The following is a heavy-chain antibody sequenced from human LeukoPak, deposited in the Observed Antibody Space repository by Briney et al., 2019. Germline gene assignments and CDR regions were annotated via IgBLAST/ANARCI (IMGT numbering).Heavy chain of an antibody. V-gene: IGHV3-72*01. CDR3: ARGASSTSPQYFYGLDV. Sequence: GGSLRLSCAASGFSFSDHYMAWVRQAPGMGLEWVGRTRNKANGYTTEYAASVKGRFMVSRDDSKNLLYLHMNSLKTEDTAVYYCARGASSTSPQYFYGLDVWGQGTTVTVSS. D-gene: IGHD2-2*01. CDR1: GFSFSDHY. J-gene: IGHJ6*02. CDR2: TRNKANGYTT.